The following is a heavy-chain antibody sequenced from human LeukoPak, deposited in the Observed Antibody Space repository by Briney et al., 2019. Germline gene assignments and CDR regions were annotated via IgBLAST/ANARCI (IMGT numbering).Heavy chain of an antibody. CDR1: GYSISNGYY. CDR2: SGSI. V-gene: IGHV4-38-2*02. D-gene: IGHD3-3*01. CDR3: ARSGYSNFDY. J-gene: IGHJ4*02. Sequence: SETLSLTCTVSGYSISNGYYWGWIRQPPGKGLEWIGSSGSIYYNPSLKSRVTISVDTSKNQLSLKLSSVTAADTAVYYCARSGYSNFDYWGQGTLVTVSS.